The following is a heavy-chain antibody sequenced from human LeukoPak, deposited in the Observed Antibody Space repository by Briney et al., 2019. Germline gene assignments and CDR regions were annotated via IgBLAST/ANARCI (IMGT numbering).Heavy chain of an antibody. V-gene: IGHV3-23*01. CDR2: ITGSGGHT. CDR3: TKDLTDFHYYYTDV. J-gene: IGHJ6*03. D-gene: IGHD2-21*02. Sequence: GGSLRLSCEASGFTFNNYALAWVRQSPGKGLEWVSGITGSGGHTYYAHSVKGRFIISRDNSKNTLYLQMYSLRAEDTAVYYCTKDLTDFHYYYTDVWGKGTTVIVSS. CDR1: GFTFNNYA.